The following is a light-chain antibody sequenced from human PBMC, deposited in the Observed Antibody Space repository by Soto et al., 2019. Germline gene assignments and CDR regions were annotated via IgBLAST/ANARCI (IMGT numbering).Light chain of an antibody. J-gene: IGLJ2*01. CDR2: EVS. V-gene: IGLV2-14*01. CDR1: SSDIGAYTY. Sequence: QSALTQPASVSASPGQSITISCTGTSSDIGAYTYVSWYQQHPGKAPKVMIYEVSNRPSGVSSRFSGSKSGNTASLTISGLQAEDEADYYCSSYTSSSTVVFGGGTKVTVL. CDR3: SSYTSSSTVV.